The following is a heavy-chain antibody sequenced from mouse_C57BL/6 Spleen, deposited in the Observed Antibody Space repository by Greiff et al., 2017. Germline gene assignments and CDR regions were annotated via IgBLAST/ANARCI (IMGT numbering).Heavy chain of an antibody. CDR3: ARGNDYPYAMDY. J-gene: IGHJ4*01. CDR2: IHPNSGST. CDR1: GYTFTSYW. D-gene: IGHD2-4*01. V-gene: IGHV1-64*01. Sequence: QDQLQQPGAELVKPGASVKLSCKASGYTFTSYWMHWVKQRPGQGLEWIGMIHPNSGSTNYNEKFKSKATLTVDKSSSTAYMQLSSLTSEDSAVYYCARGNDYPYAMDYWGQGTSVTVSS.